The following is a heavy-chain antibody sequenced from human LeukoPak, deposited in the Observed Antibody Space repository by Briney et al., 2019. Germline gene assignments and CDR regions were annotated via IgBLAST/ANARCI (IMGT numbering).Heavy chain of an antibody. J-gene: IGHJ2*01. CDR3: ARRRGYFWSGYYTGWYFDL. V-gene: IGHV4-39*07. CDR1: GGSINSSTYY. D-gene: IGHD3-3*01. CDR2: IYYNGNT. Sequence: PSETLSLTCTVSGGSINSSTYYWGWIRQPPGKGLEWIGNIYYNGNTYYNPSLKSRVTISVDTSKNQFSLKLSSVTAADTAVYYCARRRGYFWSGYYTGWYFDLWGRGTLVTVSS.